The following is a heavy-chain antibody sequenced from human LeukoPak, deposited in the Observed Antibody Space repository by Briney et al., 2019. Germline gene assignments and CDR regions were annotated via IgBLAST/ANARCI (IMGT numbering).Heavy chain of an antibody. CDR1: GFTFSSYW. J-gene: IGHJ5*02. V-gene: IGHV3-74*01. CDR3: ARDAVPFDP. CDR2: IASDGSST. Sequence: GGSLKLSCAASGFTFSSYWMNWVRQAPGKGLVWVSRIASDGSSTTYADSVKGRFSISRDNAKNTLYLQMNSLRVEDTAVYYCARDAVPFDPWGQGTLVTVSS.